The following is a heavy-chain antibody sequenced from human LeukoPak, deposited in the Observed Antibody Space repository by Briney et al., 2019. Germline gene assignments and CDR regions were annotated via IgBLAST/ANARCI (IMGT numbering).Heavy chain of an antibody. CDR2: ISYDGSNK. CDR3: AKSSRSWRYFQH. CDR1: GFTFSSYA. J-gene: IGHJ1*01. V-gene: IGHV3-30*04. D-gene: IGHD2-15*01. Sequence: PGGSLRLSCAASGFTFSSYAMHWVRQAPGKGLEWVAVISYDGSNKYYADSVKGRFTISRDNSKNTLYLQMNSLRAEDTAVYYCAKSSRSWRYFQHWGQGTLATVSS.